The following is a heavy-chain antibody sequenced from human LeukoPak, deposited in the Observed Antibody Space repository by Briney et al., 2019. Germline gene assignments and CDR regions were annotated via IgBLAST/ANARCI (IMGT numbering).Heavy chain of an antibody. V-gene: IGHV4-61*02. CDR3: ARDSGYSYGYGY. J-gene: IGHJ4*02. Sequence: SETLSLTCTVSGGSISSGSYYWSWIRQPAGKGLEWIGRIYTSGSTNYNPSLKSRVTISVDTSKNQFSLKLSSVTAADTAVYYCARDSGYSYGYGYWGRGTLVTVSS. D-gene: IGHD5-18*01. CDR1: GGSISSGSYY. CDR2: IYTSGST.